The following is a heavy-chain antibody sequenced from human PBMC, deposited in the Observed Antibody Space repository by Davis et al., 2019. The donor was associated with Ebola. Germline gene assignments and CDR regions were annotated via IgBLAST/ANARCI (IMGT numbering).Heavy chain of an antibody. CDR3: ASSSIAARQGY. J-gene: IGHJ4*02. Sequence: GGSLRLSCAASGFTFSSSWMHWVRQAPGKGLEWVSSISSSSSYIYYADSVKGRFTISRDNAKNSLYLQMNSLRAEDTAVYYCASSSIAARQGYWGQGTLVTVSS. D-gene: IGHD6-6*01. V-gene: IGHV3-21*01. CDR2: ISSSSSYI. CDR1: GFTFSSSW.